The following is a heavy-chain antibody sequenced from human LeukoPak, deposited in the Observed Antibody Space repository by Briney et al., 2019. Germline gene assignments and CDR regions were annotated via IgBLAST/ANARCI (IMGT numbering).Heavy chain of an antibody. CDR2: IFPDDSNI. CDR3: ARHGIGGCISDKCYRSFYYYGMDV. Sequence: GESLKISCKGFGYSFSDYWIGWVRQMPGKGLEWMGVIFPDDSNIRYSPSFQGQVTISADKSISTAYLQWSSLKASDTATYYCARHGIGGCISDKCYRSFYYYGMDVWGQGTTVTVSS. CDR1: GYSFSDYW. J-gene: IGHJ6*02. D-gene: IGHD2-2*02. V-gene: IGHV5-51*01.